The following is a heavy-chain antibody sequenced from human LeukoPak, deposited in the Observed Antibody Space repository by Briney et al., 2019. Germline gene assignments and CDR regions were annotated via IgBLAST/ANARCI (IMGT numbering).Heavy chain of an antibody. J-gene: IGHJ5*02. Sequence: KSGGSLRLSCAGSGFTFSSYSMNWVRQAPGKGLEWVSSITTSSSYIYYADSVKGRFTISRDNARNSLFLEMNSLRAEDTAVYYCATDLIHYYASGAKTWGQGTLVTVSS. V-gene: IGHV3-21*01. CDR3: ATDLIHYYASGAKT. CDR2: ITTSSSYI. CDR1: GFTFSSYS. D-gene: IGHD3-10*01.